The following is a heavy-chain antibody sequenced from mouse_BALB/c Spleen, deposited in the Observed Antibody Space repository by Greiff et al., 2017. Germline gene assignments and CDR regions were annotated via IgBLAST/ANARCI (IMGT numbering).Heavy chain of an antibody. CDR1: GFTFSSYA. D-gene: IGHD1-1*01. J-gene: IGHJ1*01. CDR3: ARGITTVVAHFDV. CDR2: ISSGGST. V-gene: IGHV5-6-5*01. Sequence: EVQGVESGGGLVKPGGSLKLSCAASGFTFSSYAMSWVRQTPEKRLEWVASISSGGSTYYPDSVKGRFTISRDNARNILYLQMSSLRSEDTAMYYCARGITTVVAHFDVWGAGTTVTVSS.